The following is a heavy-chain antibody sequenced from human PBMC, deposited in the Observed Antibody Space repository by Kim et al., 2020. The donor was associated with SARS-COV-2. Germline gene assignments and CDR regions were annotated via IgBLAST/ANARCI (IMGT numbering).Heavy chain of an antibody. CDR3: ARDPPSSGSYSYYYGMDV. Sequence: SVKVSCKASGGTFSSYAISWVRQAPGQGLEWMGGIIPIFGTANYAQKFQGRVTITADESTSTAYMELSSLRSEDTAVYYCARDPPSSGSYSYYYGMDVWGQGTTVTVSS. CDR2: IIPIFGTA. D-gene: IGHD1-26*01. J-gene: IGHJ6*02. V-gene: IGHV1-69*13. CDR1: GGTFSSYA.